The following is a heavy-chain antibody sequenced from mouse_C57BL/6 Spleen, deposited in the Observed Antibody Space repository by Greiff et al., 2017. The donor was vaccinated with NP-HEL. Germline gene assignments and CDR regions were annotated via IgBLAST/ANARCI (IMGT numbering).Heavy chain of an antibody. J-gene: IGHJ3*01. Sequence: VQLQQSGTVLARPGASVKMSCKTSGYTFTSYWMHWVKQRPGQGLEWIGAIYPGNSDTSYNQKFKGKAKLTAVTSASTAYMELSSLTNEDSAVYYCTREGIYDGYYGFAYWGQGTLVTVSA. V-gene: IGHV1-5*01. CDR3: TREGIYDGYYGFAY. CDR1: GYTFTSYW. D-gene: IGHD2-3*01. CDR2: IYPGNSDT.